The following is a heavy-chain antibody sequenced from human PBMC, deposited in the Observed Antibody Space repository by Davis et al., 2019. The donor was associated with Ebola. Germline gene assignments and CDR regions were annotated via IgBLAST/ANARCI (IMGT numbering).Heavy chain of an antibody. CDR1: GFTFSNYG. V-gene: IGHV3-74*01. D-gene: IGHD4-17*01. CDR3: TSTTVSKGDY. CDR2: SNSDGSST. Sequence: PGGSLRLSCAATGFTFSNYGMHWVRQAPGKGLVWVSRSNSDGSSTTYADSVKGRFTIPRDNAKNTLYLQMNSLRAEDTAVYYCTSTTVSKGDYWGQRTLVTVSS. J-gene: IGHJ4*02.